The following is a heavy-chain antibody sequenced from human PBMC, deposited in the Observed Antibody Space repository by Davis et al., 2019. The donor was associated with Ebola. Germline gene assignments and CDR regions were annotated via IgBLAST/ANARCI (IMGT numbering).Heavy chain of an antibody. J-gene: IGHJ6*02. CDR2: ISPYNGNT. D-gene: IGHD6-6*01. CDR3: ARLPALSIAARRNYYYYGMDV. Sequence: ASVKVSCKASGYTFISYGISWVRQAPGQGLEWMGWISPYNGNTNYAQKLQGRVTMTTDTSTSTAYMELRSLRSDDTAVYYCARLPALSIAARRNYYYYGMDVWGQGTTVTVSS. V-gene: IGHV1-18*01. CDR1: GYTFISYG.